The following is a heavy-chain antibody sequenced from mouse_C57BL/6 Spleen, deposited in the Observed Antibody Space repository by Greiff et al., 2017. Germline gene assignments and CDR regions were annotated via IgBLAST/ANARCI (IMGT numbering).Heavy chain of an antibody. CDR2: IWGVGST. V-gene: IGHV2-6*01. CDR3: ASIGDSSGSWFAY. J-gene: IGHJ3*01. CDR1: GFSLTSYG. Sequence: QVQLQQSGPGLVAPSQSLSITCTVSGFSLTSYGVDWVRQSPGTGLEWLGVIWGVGSTNYNSALKSRLSISKDNSKSQVFLKMNSLQTDDTAMYYCASIGDSSGSWFAYWGQGTLVTVSA. D-gene: IGHD3-2*02.